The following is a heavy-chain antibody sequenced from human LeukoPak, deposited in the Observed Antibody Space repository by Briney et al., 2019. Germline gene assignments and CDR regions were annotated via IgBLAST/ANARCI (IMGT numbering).Heavy chain of an antibody. D-gene: IGHD6-13*01. CDR2: IYSGGST. J-gene: IGHJ4*02. CDR3: ARVGSSWYNPFDY. Sequence: GGSLRLSCAASGFTVSGNYMSWVRQAPGKGLEWVSVIYSGGSTYYADSVKGRFTISRDNSKNTLYLQMNSLRAEDTAVYYCARVGSSWYNPFDYWGQGTLVTVSS. V-gene: IGHV3-66*01. CDR1: GFTVSGNY.